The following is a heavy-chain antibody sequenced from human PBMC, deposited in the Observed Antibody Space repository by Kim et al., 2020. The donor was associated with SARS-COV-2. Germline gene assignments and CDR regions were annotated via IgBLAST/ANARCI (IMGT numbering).Heavy chain of an antibody. J-gene: IGHJ4*02. V-gene: IGHV3-33*01. D-gene: IGHD1-26*01. Sequence: YADSVKGRFTISRDNSKNTLYLQMNSLRAEDTAVYYCARVPRIVGAYFDYWGQGTLVTVSS. CDR3: ARVPRIVGAYFDY.